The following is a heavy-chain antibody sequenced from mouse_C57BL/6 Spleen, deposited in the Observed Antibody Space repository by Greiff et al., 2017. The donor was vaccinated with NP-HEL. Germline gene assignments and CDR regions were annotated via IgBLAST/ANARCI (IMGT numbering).Heavy chain of an antibody. J-gene: IGHJ2*01. CDR1: GYTFTDHT. CDR3: AREQVYYYGSSYFDY. CDR2: IYPRDGST. D-gene: IGHD1-1*01. V-gene: IGHV1-78*01. Sequence: VQLQQSDAELVKPGASVKISCKVSGYTFTDHTIHWMKQRPEQGLEWIGYIYPRDGSTKYNEKFKGKATLTADKSSSTAYMQLNSLTSEDSAVYCGAREQVYYYGSSYFDYWGQGTTLTVSS.